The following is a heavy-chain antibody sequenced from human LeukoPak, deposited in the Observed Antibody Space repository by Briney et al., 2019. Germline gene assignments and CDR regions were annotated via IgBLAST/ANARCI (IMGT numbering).Heavy chain of an antibody. CDR2: IYPHDSDT. CDR3: ARGRTPRLLTYYYYMDV. CDR1: GYTFTNYW. Sequence: GESLKISCKASGYTFTNYWIGWVRQMPGKGLEWMGIIYPHDSDTRYSPSFQGRVTISAGKSINTAYLQWSSLKASDTAMYYCARGRTPRLLTYYYYMDVWDKGTTVTVSS. D-gene: IGHD4-23*01. J-gene: IGHJ6*03. V-gene: IGHV5-51*01.